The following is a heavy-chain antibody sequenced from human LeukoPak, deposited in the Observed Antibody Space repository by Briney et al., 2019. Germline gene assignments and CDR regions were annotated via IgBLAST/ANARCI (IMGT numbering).Heavy chain of an antibody. CDR2: INPNSGGT. Sequence: GASVKVSCKASGYTFTGYYMHWVRRAPGQGLEWMGWINPNSGGTNYAQKLQGRVTMTTDTSTSTAYMELRSLRSDDTAVYYCARAKLWFGEFPQSDYWGQGTLVTVSS. V-gene: IGHV1-2*02. D-gene: IGHD3-10*01. CDR3: ARAKLWFGEFPQSDY. CDR1: GYTFTGYY. J-gene: IGHJ4*02.